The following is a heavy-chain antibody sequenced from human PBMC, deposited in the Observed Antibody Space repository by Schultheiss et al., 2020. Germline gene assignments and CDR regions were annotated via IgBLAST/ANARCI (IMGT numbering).Heavy chain of an antibody. D-gene: IGHD2-2*01. CDR1: GGTFSSYA. V-gene: IGHV1-2*02. Sequence: ASVKVSCKASGGTFSSYAISWVRQAPGQGLEWMGWINPNSGGTNYAQKFQGRVTMTRDTSISTAYMELSRLRSDDTAVYYCARQHTTAAPGVLEYFDYWGQGTLVTVSS. J-gene: IGHJ4*02. CDR3: ARQHTTAAPGVLEYFDY. CDR2: INPNSGGT.